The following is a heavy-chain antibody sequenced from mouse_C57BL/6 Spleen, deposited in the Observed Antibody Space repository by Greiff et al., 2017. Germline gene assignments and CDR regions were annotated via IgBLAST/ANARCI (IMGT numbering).Heavy chain of an antibody. J-gene: IGHJ2*01. CDR1: GYAFTNYL. CDR3: ARAYYGSRTGDY. D-gene: IGHD1-1*01. CDR2: INPGSGGT. V-gene: IGHV1-54*01. Sequence: VKVVESGAELVRPGTSVKVSCKASGYAFTNYLIEWVKQRPGQGLEWIGVINPGSGGTNYNEKFKGKATLTADKSSSTAYMQLSSLTSDDSAVYFCARAYYGSRTGDYWGQGTTLTVSS.